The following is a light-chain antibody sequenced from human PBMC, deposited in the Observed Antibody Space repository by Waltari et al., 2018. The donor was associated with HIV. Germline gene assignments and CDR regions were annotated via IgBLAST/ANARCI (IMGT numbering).Light chain of an antibody. CDR3: QQYNNWPFT. Sequence: ELVMTQSPATLSVSPGVRATLSCRASQSVSSNLAWYQQKPGQTPRLLIYGASTRATGIPARFSGSGSGTEFTLTISSLQSEDFAVYYCQQYNNWPFTFGPGTKVDIK. CDR1: QSVSSN. V-gene: IGKV3-15*01. J-gene: IGKJ3*01. CDR2: GAS.